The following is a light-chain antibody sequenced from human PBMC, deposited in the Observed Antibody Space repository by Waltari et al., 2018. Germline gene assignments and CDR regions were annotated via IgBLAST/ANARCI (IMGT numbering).Light chain of an antibody. J-gene: IGLJ2*01. V-gene: IGLV6-57*02. CDR2: END. Sequence: FMLTQPHSVSESPGKTITISCTGSGGSIASKDVQGFQQRPGSAPIILIFENDQRRPGVPDRFSGSTDRSSNSASLTISGLKTEDEADYYCQSHDNNNVIFGGGTKLTVL. CDR1: GGSIASKD. CDR3: QSHDNNNVI.